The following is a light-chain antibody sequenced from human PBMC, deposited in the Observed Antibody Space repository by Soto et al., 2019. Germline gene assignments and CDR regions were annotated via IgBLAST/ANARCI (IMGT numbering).Light chain of an antibody. CDR3: QQYNIWRSIT. Sequence: EIVVTQSPATLSVSLGERATLSCRASQSVGNKVAWYQHKPGQTPRLIIYDISTRAAGVPARFSGSGYGTDFTLTISSLQSEDFAVYYCQQYNIWRSITFGQGTRLE. V-gene: IGKV3-15*01. J-gene: IGKJ5*01. CDR2: DIS. CDR1: QSVGNK.